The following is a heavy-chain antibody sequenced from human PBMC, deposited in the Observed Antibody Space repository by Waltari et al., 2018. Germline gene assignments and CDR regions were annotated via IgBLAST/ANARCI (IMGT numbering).Heavy chain of an antibody. CDR1: GYTFTGYY. Sequence: QVQLVQSGAEVKKPGASVKVSCKASGYTFTGYYMHWVRQAPGQGLEWMGWINPNSGGTNYAQKFQGRVTMTRDTSISTAYMELSRLRSDDTAVYYCARGFDLWSAPSYFQHWGQGTLVTVSS. D-gene: IGHD3-3*01. CDR3: ARGFDLWSAPSYFQH. CDR2: INPNSGGT. J-gene: IGHJ1*01. V-gene: IGHV1-2*02.